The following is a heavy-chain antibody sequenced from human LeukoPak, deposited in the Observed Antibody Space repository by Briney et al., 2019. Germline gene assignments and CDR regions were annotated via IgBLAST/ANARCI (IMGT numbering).Heavy chain of an antibody. CDR1: GYTFINHY. CDR2: IRPTDGRT. D-gene: IGHD3-9*01. J-gene: IGHJ5*02. Sequence: GASVKVSCKPSGYTFINHYIHWVQQAPGQGLEWMGVIRPTDGRTSYAQNFQGRLSMTSDTSTSTAYMELSSLRSEDTAMYYCTRTINSWFDPWGQGTPVTVSS. CDR3: TRTINSWFDP. V-gene: IGHV1-46*01.